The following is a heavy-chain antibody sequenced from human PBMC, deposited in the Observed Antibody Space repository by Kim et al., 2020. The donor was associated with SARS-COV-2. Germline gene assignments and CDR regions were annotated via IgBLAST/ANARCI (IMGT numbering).Heavy chain of an antibody. CDR2: ISGSGGST. D-gene: IGHD2-2*02. Sequence: GGSLRLSCAASGFTFSSYAMSWVRQAPGKGLEWVSAISGSGGSTYYADSVKGRFTISRDNSKNTLYLQMNSLRAEDTAVYYCALIVVVPAAIGHSPGMDVWGQGTTVTVSS. V-gene: IGHV3-23*01. CDR3: ALIVVVPAAIGHSPGMDV. J-gene: IGHJ6*02. CDR1: GFTFSSYA.